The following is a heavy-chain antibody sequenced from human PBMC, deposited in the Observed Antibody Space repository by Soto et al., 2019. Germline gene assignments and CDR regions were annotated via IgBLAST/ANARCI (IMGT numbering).Heavy chain of an antibody. CDR1: GGSISSGDYY. CDR2: IYYSGST. Sequence: QVQLQESGPGLVKPSQTLSLTCTVSGGSISSGDYYWSWIRQPPGKGLEWIGYIYYSGSTYYNPSLMSRVTISVDPSKNQFSLKLSSVTAADTAVYYCVGSSGYYGSYFDYWGQGTLVTVSS. CDR3: VGSSGYYGSYFDY. D-gene: IGHD3-22*01. J-gene: IGHJ4*02. V-gene: IGHV4-30-4*01.